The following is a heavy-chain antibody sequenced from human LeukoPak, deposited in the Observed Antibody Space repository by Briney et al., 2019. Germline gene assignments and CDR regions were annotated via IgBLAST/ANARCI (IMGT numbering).Heavy chain of an antibody. CDR2: ISYDGSNK. V-gene: IGHV3-30-3*01. J-gene: IGHJ4*02. Sequence: PGRSLRLSCAASGFTFSSYAMHWVRQVPGKGLEWVAVISYDGSNKYYADSVKGRFTISRDNSKNTLYLQMKSLRAEDTAVYYCARDKLGVLLWFGELLGLFDYWGQGTLVTVSS. D-gene: IGHD3-10*01. CDR3: ARDKLGVLLWFGELLGLFDY. CDR1: GFTFSSYA.